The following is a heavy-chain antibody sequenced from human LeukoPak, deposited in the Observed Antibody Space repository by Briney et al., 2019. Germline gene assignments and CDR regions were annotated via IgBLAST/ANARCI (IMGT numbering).Heavy chain of an antibody. J-gene: IGHJ4*02. V-gene: IGHV4-59*12. D-gene: IGHD2-2*01. CDR3: ARAAPKDIVVVPAAFDY. CDR1: GGSISSYY. CDR2: IYHSGST. Sequence: SETLSLTCTVSGGSISSYYWSWIRQPPGKGLEWIGYIYHSGSTYYNPSLKSRVTISVDRSKNQFSLKLSSVTAADTAVYYCARAAPKDIVVVPAAFDYWGQGTLVTVSS.